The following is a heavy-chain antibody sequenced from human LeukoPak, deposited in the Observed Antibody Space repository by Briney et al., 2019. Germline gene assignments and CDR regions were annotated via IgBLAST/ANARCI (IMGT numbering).Heavy chain of an antibody. Sequence: PGGSLRLSCAASGFTVSSNYMSWVRQAPGKGLEWVSVIYSGGGTYYADSVKGRFTISRDNSKNTLYLQMNSLRAEDTAVYYCARVSAYSYAHNWFDPWGQGTLVTVSS. CDR3: ARVSAYSYAHNWFDP. D-gene: IGHD5-18*01. V-gene: IGHV3-53*01. CDR2: IYSGGGT. J-gene: IGHJ5*02. CDR1: GFTVSSNY.